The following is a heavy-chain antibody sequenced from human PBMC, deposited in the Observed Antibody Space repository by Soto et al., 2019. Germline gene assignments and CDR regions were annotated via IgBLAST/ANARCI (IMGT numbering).Heavy chain of an antibody. V-gene: IGHV3-23*01. CDR2: ISGSGGST. CDR3: AKSKDIVVEVAEYRDAFDI. Sequence: EVQLLESGGGLVQPGGSLRLSCAASGFTYSSYAMSWVRQAPGKGLEWVSAISGSGGSTYYADSVKGRFTISRDNSKNTLYLQMNSLRADDTAVYYCAKSKDIVVEVAEYRDAFDIWGQGTMVTVSS. D-gene: IGHD2-15*01. J-gene: IGHJ3*02. CDR1: GFTYSSYA.